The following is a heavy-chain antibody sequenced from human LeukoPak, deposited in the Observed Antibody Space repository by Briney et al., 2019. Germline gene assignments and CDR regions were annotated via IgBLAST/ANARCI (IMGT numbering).Heavy chain of an antibody. V-gene: IGHV4-39*07. CDR3: AGSSSWSPFDY. D-gene: IGHD6-13*01. CDR1: SGSISSGSYY. CDR2: IYYSGGST. Sequence: PSETLSLTCTVSSGSISSGSYYWGWIRQPPGKGLEWIGNIYYSGGSTNYSPSLQSRVTISVDTSKNQFSLKLSSVTAADTAVYYCAGSSSWSPFDYWGQGTLVTVSS. J-gene: IGHJ4*02.